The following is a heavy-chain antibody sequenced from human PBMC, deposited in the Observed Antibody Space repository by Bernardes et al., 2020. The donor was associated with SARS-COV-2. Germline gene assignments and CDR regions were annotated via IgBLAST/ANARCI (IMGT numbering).Heavy chain of an antibody. Sequence: ASVKVSCKASGYTLSGYYIHWVRQAPGQGLEWMGCINFDSGGTNYAQKFQGGVTMTRDTSINTAYMELSRLRSDDTAMYYCARELRGGLFEIWGQGTMVTVSS. D-gene: IGHD4-17*01. CDR2: INFDSGGT. J-gene: IGHJ3*02. CDR1: GYTLSGYY. V-gene: IGHV1-2*02. CDR3: ARELRGGLFEI.